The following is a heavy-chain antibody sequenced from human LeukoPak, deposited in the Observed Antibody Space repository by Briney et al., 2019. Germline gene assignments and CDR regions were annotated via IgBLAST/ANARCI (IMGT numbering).Heavy chain of an antibody. Sequence: ASVKVSCKASGYTFTSYDINWVRQATGQGLEWMGWMNPNSGNTGYAQKFQGRVTMTRNTSISTAYMELGSLRSEDTAVYYCAREPKSHFYDFWSGYGYGMDVWGQGTTVTVSS. J-gene: IGHJ6*02. CDR1: GYTFTSYD. CDR3: AREPKSHFYDFWSGYGYGMDV. V-gene: IGHV1-8*01. CDR2: MNPNSGNT. D-gene: IGHD3-3*01.